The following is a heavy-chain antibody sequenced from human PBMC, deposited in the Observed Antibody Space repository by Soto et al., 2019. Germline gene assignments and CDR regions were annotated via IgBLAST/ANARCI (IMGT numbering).Heavy chain of an antibody. V-gene: IGHV3-33*01. D-gene: IGHD6-25*01. CDR1: GFTFSSYG. CDR3: ARVEKSIAAVDAFDI. CDR2: IWYDGSNK. Sequence: GGSLRLSCAASGFTFSSYGMHWVRQAPGKGLEWVAVIWYDGSNKYYADSVKGRFTISRDNSKNTLYLQMNSLRAEDTAVYYCARVEKSIAAVDAFDIWGQGTMVTVSS. J-gene: IGHJ3*02.